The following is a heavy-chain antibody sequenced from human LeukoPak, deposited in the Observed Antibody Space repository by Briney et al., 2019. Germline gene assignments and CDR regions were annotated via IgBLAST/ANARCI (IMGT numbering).Heavy chain of an antibody. D-gene: IGHD2-2*01. CDR3: ARYCSSTSCYRAFDV. CDR2: IYSGGST. J-gene: IGHJ3*01. V-gene: IGHV3-53*01. CDR1: GFTFSDYN. Sequence: GGSLRLSCAASGFTFSDYNMNWVRQAPGKGLEWVSVIYSGGSTYYADSVKGRFTISRDNSKNTLYLQMNSLRAEDTAVYYCARYCSSTSCYRAFDVWGQGTMVTVSS.